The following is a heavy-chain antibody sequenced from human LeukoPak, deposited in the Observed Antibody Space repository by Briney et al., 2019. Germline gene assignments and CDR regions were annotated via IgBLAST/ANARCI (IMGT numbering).Heavy chain of an antibody. V-gene: IGHV3-7*01. J-gene: IGHJ6*02. D-gene: IGHD6-25*01. CDR1: GFTFSSYW. CDR2: IKQDGSEK. Sequence: GGSLRLSCVASGFTFSSYWMSWVRQAPGKGLEWVANIKQDGSEKYYVDSVKGRFTISRDNAKNSLSLQMNSLRAEDTAVYYCASEDECSDNNDMDVWGQGTTVTVSS. CDR3: ASEDECSDNNDMDV.